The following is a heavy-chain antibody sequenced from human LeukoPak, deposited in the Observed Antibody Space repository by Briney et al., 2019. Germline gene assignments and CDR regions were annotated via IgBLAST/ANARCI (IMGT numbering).Heavy chain of an antibody. J-gene: IGHJ4*02. Sequence: GASVKVSCKASGYTFSSHGVSWVRQAPGQGLGWMGWIGAYNGNTNYAQNLQGRVTMTTDTSTSTAYMELRSLRSDDTAVYYCARDHQYDFDYWGQGTLVTVSS. D-gene: IGHD2-2*01. CDR1: GYTFSSHG. CDR2: IGAYNGNT. V-gene: IGHV1-18*01. CDR3: ARDHQYDFDY.